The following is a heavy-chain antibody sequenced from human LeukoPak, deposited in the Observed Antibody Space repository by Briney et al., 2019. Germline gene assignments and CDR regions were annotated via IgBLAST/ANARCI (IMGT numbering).Heavy chain of an antibody. V-gene: IGHV4-4*07. Sequence: SETLSLTCTVSGGSISSYYWNWIRQPAGKGLEWIGRIHTSGSTNYNPSLKSRITMSVDTSKNQFSPKLSSVTAADTAVYYCARVFYGPNYFDYWGQGTLVTVSS. J-gene: IGHJ4*02. CDR1: GGSISSYY. D-gene: IGHD4/OR15-4a*01. CDR3: ARVFYGPNYFDY. CDR2: IHTSGST.